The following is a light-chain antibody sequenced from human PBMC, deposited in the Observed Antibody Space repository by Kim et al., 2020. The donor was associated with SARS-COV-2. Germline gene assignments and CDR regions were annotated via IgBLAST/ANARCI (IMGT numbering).Light chain of an antibody. CDR1: QSVSSTY. Sequence: PGERATLSCRTGQSVSSTYLAWYQHKPGQAPRLVISGTSTRATGIPDRFSGSGSGTDFTLTISRLEPEDFAVYYCQHYGTSPPMYTFGQGTKLEIK. V-gene: IGKV3-20*01. J-gene: IGKJ2*01. CDR2: GTS. CDR3: QHYGTSPPMYT.